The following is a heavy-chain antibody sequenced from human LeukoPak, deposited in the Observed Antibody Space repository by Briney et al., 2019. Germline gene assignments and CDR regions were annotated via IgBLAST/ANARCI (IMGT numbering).Heavy chain of an antibody. CDR2: ISYDGSNK. CDR3: AKAGYSYGGFDY. J-gene: IGHJ4*02. CDR1: GFTFSSYG. D-gene: IGHD5-18*01. V-gene: IGHV3-30*18. Sequence: GSLRLSCAASGFTFSSYGMHWVRQAPGKGLEWVAVISYDGSNKYYADSVKGRFTISRDNSKNTLYLQMNSLRAEDTAVYYCAKAGYSYGGFDYWGQGTLVTVSS.